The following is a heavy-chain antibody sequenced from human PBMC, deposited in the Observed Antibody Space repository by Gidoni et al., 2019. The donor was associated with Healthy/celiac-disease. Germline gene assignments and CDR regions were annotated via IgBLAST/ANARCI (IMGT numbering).Heavy chain of an antibody. Sequence: QVQLQQWGAGLLKPSETLSLTCAVYGGSFSGYYWRWLRQPPGKGLEWIGDINHSGSTNYNPSLKSRVTISVDTSKNQFSLKLSSVTAADTAVYYCARNRGRAFDYWGQGTLVTVSS. CDR3: ARNRGRAFDY. CDR2: INHSGST. CDR1: GGSFSGYY. V-gene: IGHV4-34*01. D-gene: IGHD5-12*01. J-gene: IGHJ4*02.